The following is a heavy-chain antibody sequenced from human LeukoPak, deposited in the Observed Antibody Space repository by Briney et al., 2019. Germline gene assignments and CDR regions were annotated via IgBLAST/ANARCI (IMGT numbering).Heavy chain of an antibody. CDR1: GGSISSYY. CDR2: IYYSGST. J-gene: IGHJ4*02. V-gene: IGHV4-59*01. D-gene: IGHD3-10*01. CDR3: ARDRVYFDY. Sequence: PSETLSLTCTVSGGSISSYYWSWIRQPPGKGLEWIGYIYYSGSTNYNPSLKCRVTISVDTSKNQFSLKLSSVTAADTAVYYCARDRVYFDYWGQGTLVTVSS.